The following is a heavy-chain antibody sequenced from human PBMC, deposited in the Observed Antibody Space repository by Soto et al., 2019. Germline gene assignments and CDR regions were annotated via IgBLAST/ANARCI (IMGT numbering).Heavy chain of an antibody. Sequence: SETLSLTCTVSGGSISSYYWSWIRQPPGKGLEWIGYIYYSGSTNYNPSLKSRVTISVDTSKNQFSLKLSSVIAADTAVYYCARRYGVYFDYWGQGTLVTVSS. CDR2: IYYSGST. CDR3: ARRYGVYFDY. D-gene: IGHD4-17*01. CDR1: GGSISSYY. J-gene: IGHJ4*02. V-gene: IGHV4-59*08.